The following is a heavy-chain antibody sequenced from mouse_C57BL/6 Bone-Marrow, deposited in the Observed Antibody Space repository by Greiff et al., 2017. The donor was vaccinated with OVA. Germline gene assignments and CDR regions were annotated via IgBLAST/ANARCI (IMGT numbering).Heavy chain of an antibody. D-gene: IGHD1-1*01. J-gene: IGHJ2*01. CDR3: GRRITTVVEDYFDY. CDR1: GYTFTSYW. CDR2: IYPGSGST. Sequence: VQLQQPGAELVKPGASVKMSCKASGYTFTSYWITWVKQRPGQGLEWIGDIYPGSGSTNYNEKFKSKATLTVDTSSSTAYMQLSSLTSEDSAVYYCGRRITTVVEDYFDYWGKGTTLTVSS. V-gene: IGHV1-55*01.